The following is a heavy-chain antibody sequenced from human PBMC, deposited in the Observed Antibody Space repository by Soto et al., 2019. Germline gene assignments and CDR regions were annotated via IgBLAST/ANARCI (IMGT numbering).Heavy chain of an antibody. D-gene: IGHD6-19*01. V-gene: IGHV1-8*01. CDR1: GYTFTSYD. J-gene: IGHJ5*02. CDR2: MNPSTGNT. CDR3: ARGRIIVAGWFGP. Sequence: QVQLVQSGAEVKKPGASVKVSCKASGYTFTSYDIIWVRQATGQGLEWMGWMNPSTGNTDSAEKFQGRLTMTRNTSISTVYTELSSLSFGDTAVYYCARGRIIVAGWFGPWEQGNLVTVPS.